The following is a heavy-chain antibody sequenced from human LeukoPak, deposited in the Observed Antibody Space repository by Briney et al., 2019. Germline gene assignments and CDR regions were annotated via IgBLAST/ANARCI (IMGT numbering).Heavy chain of an antibody. CDR3: ARRYYDSSGYLDAFDI. J-gene: IGHJ3*02. Sequence: SGTLSLTCTVSGGSISSYYWSWIRQPPGKGLEWIGYIYTSGSTNYNPSLKSRVTISVDTSKNQFSLKLSSVTAADAAVYYCARRYYDSSGYLDAFDIWGQGTMVTVSS. CDR2: IYTSGST. V-gene: IGHV4-4*09. D-gene: IGHD3-22*01. CDR1: GGSISSYY.